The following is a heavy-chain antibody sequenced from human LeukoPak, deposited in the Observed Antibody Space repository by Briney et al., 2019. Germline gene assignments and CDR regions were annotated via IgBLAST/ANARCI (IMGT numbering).Heavy chain of an antibody. D-gene: IGHD3-10*01. CDR2: ISYDGSKQ. V-gene: IGHV3-30*03. CDR3: ARGKPYGSGIYYNDFDY. Sequence: GGSLRLACAVSGFTFSNYGMHWLRQAPGKGLEWVAVISYDGSKQYSADSVRGRLTISRDNSKNTLYLQMDSLRAEDTAVYYCARGKPYGSGIYYNDFDYWGQGTLVTVSS. J-gene: IGHJ4*02. CDR1: GFTFSNYG.